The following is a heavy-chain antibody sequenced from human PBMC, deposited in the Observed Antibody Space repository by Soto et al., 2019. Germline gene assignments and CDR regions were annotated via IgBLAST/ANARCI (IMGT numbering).Heavy chain of an antibody. J-gene: IGHJ6*03. Sequence: SETLSLTCAVYGGSFSGYYGSWIRQPPGKGLEWIGEINHSGSTNYNPSLKSRVTISVDTSKNQFSLKLSSVTAADTAVYYCARGGARYPYFYYYYMDVWGKGTTVTVSS. D-gene: IGHD1-26*01. CDR1: GGSFSGYY. CDR3: ARGGARYPYFYYYYMDV. CDR2: INHSGST. V-gene: IGHV4-34*01.